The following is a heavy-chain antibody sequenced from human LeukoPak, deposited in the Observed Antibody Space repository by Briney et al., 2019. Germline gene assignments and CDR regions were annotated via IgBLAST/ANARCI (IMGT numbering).Heavy chain of an antibody. CDR2: IIPISGTA. D-gene: IGHD3-9*01. J-gene: IGHJ6*03. CDR3: ACRPPHMFTIGDYNYVDV. Sequence: GASVKVSCKASGGIFSNYVISWVRQAPGQGLEWMGGIIPISGTANYAQKFQGRVTITADESMSTVYMELSSLRSEDTAVYYCACRPPHMFTIGDYNYVDVWGKGTTVTVSS. V-gene: IGHV1-69*13. CDR1: GGIFSNYV.